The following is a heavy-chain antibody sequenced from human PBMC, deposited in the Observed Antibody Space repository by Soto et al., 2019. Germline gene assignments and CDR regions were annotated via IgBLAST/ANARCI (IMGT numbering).Heavy chain of an antibody. CDR1: GFIFSTYG. V-gene: IGHV3-30*18. Sequence: QALLVASGGGVAQPGSSLRISCAASGFIFSTYGIHWVRQAPGKGLEWVAFISYDGSNQYYADSVKGRFTISRDNSKNTLFLQMNSLRADDTAVYYCAKDQASGQGSFDSWGQGTLVTVSS. CDR3: AKDQASGQGSFDS. J-gene: IGHJ4*02. CDR2: ISYDGSNQ.